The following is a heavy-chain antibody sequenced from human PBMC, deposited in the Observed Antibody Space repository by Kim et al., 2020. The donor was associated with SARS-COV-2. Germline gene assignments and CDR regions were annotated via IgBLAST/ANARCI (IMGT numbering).Heavy chain of an antibody. J-gene: IGHJ4*02. CDR3: AREGYYDSSALDF. D-gene: IGHD3-22*01. Sequence: YADSVKGRFNISRDNSKKTLLLQMNSLRAEDTATYYCAREGYYDSSALDFWGQGALVSVSS. V-gene: IGHV3-30*01.